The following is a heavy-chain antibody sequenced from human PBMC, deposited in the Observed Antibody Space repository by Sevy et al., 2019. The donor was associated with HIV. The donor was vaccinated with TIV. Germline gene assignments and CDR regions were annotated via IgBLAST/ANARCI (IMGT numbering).Heavy chain of an antibody. J-gene: IGHJ4*02. D-gene: IGHD2-2*01. CDR1: GYSFTSYW. CDR2: IYPGDSDT. V-gene: IGHV5-51*01. CDR3: ARVGYLGYCSSTSCQGFDY. Sequence: GKSLKISCKGSGYSFTSYWIGWVRQMPGKGLEWMGIIYPGDSDTRYSPSFQGQVTISADKSISTAYLQWSSLKASDTAMYYCARVGYLGYCSSTSCQGFDYWGQGTLVTVSS.